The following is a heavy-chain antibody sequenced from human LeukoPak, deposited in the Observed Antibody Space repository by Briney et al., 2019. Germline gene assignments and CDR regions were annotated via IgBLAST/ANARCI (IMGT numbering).Heavy chain of an antibody. V-gene: IGHV3-30*04. D-gene: IGHD6-6*01. CDR3: AREAALGHIDY. CDR1: GFTFSSYA. CDR2: ISYDGSNK. J-gene: IGHJ4*02. Sequence: PGGSLRLSCAASGFTFSSYAMHWVRQAPGKGLEWVAVISYDGSNKYYADSVKGRFTISRDNSKNTLYLQMNSLRAEDTAVYYCAREAALGHIDYWGQGTLVTVSS.